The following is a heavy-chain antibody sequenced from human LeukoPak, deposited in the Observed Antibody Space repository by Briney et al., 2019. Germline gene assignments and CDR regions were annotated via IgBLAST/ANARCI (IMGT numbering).Heavy chain of an antibody. CDR2: ISGSGGST. V-gene: IGHV3-23*01. J-gene: IGHJ6*03. CDR1: GFTFSSYA. CDR3: ARQGGSLNYHYNYLDV. Sequence: GGSLRLSCAASGFTFSSYAMSWVRQAPGKGLEWVSAISGSGGSTYYADSVKGRFTISRDTSKNTLFLQMNSLRGEDSGVYFCARQGGSLNYHYNYLDVWGNGTTVTVSS. D-gene: IGHD6-25*01.